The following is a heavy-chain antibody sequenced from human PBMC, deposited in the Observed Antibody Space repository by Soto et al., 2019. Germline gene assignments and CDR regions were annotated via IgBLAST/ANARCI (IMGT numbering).Heavy chain of an antibody. CDR2: TYFRSKWYN. J-gene: IGHJ5*02. V-gene: IGHV6-1*01. Sequence: PSQTLSLTCAISGDSVSSNTASWNWIRQSPSRGLEWLGRTYFRSKWYNDYAVSVKSRIIINPDTSNNQFSLQLNYVTPEDTAVYFCAKGDNLGPKTGYAFDPWGQGIMVTAPQ. D-gene: IGHD5-12*01. CDR3: AKGDNLGPKTGYAFDP. CDR1: GDSVSSNTAS.